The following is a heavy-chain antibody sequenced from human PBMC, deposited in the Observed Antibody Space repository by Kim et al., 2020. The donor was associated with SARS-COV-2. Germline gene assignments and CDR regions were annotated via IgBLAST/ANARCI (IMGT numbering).Heavy chain of an antibody. Sequence: GGSLRLSCAASGFTFSSYGMHWVRQAPGKGLEWVAVISYDGSNKYYADSVKGRFTISRDNSKNTLYLKMNSLRAEDTAVYYCARSENYGDWVSFDYWGQG. CDR1: GFTFSSYG. V-gene: IGHV3-33*05. D-gene: IGHD4-17*01. J-gene: IGHJ4*02. CDR2: ISYDGSNK. CDR3: ARSENYGDWVSFDY.